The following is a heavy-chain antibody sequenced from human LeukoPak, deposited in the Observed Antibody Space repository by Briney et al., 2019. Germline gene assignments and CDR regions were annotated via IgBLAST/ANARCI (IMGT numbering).Heavy chain of an antibody. CDR3: ARVESGSFAFDY. CDR1: GFTVSSNY. V-gene: IGHV3-66*01. CDR2: IYSGGST. J-gene: IGHJ4*02. Sequence: PGGSLRLSCAASGFTVSSNYMSWVRQAPGKGLEWVSVIYSGGSTYYADSVKGRFTISRDNSKNTLYLQMDSLRAEDTAVYYCARVESGSFAFDYWGQGTLVTVSS. D-gene: IGHD1-26*01.